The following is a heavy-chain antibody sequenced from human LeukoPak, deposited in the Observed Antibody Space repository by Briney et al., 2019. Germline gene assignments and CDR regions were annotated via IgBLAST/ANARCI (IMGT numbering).Heavy chain of an antibody. D-gene: IGHD6-19*01. J-gene: IGHJ4*02. CDR3: ARHGYSSGWSFDY. V-gene: IGHV4-59*08. CDR2: IYHSGST. CDR1: GGSISSYY. Sequence: SETLSLTCTVSGGSISSYYWSWIRQPPGKGLEWIGYIYHSGSTNYNPSLKSRVTISVDTSKNQFSLKLSSVTAADTAVYYCARHGYSSGWSFDYWGQGTLVTVSS.